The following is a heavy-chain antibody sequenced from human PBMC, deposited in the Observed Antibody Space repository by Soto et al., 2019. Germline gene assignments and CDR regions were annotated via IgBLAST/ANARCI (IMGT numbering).Heavy chain of an antibody. V-gene: IGHV4-39*01. CDR2: IYYSGST. J-gene: IGHJ6*02. CDR1: GRPIRISSSH. CDR3: ARPAFYCGGDCYRALYYYGMDV. Sequence: SETLSPTSIHSGRPIRISSSHRMWMRQPPGKGLEWIGSIYYSGSTYYNPSLKSRVTISVDTSKNQFSLKLSSVTAADTAVYYCARPAFYCGGDCYRALYYYGMDVWGQGTTVS. D-gene: IGHD2-21*02.